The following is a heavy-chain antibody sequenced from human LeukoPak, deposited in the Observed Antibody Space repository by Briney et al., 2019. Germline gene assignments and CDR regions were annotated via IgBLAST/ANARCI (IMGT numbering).Heavy chain of an antibody. CDR2: ISSSSTI. V-gene: IGHV3-48*02. D-gene: IGHD2-2*01. J-gene: IGHJ4*02. CDR3: ARDGVVPAAKYYFDY. Sequence: PGGSLRLSCAASGFTFSSYSMNWVRQAPGKGLEWVSYISSSSTIYYADSVKGRFTISRDNAKNSLYLQMNSLRDEDTAVYYCARDGVVPAAKYYFDYWGRGTLVTVSS. CDR1: GFTFSSYS.